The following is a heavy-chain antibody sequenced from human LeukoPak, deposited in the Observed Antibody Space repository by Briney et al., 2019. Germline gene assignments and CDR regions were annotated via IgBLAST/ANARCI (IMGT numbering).Heavy chain of an antibody. CDR3: APLGVVVVAATGDAFDI. CDR2: ISYDGSNK. Sequence: GGSLRLSCAASGFTFSSYAMHWVRQAPGKGLEWVAVISYDGSNKYYADSVKGRFTISGDNSKNTLYLQMNSLRAEDTAVYYCAPLGVVVVAATGDAFDIWGQGTMVTVSS. J-gene: IGHJ3*02. CDR1: GFTFSSYA. D-gene: IGHD2-15*01. V-gene: IGHV3-30-3*01.